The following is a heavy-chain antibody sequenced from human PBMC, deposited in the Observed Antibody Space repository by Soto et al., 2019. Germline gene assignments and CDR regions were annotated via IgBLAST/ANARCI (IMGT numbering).Heavy chain of an antibody. CDR2: IHYSGTT. CDR1: GGSISSGGYF. CDR3: ARVGDGSSYVWFDP. Sequence: QVQLQESGPGLVKPSQTLSLTCTVSGGSISSGGYFWGWIRQHPGKGLEWIGYIHYSGTTYYTPSLKSRVTISVDTSKNQFSLKLSSVTAADTAVYYCARVGDGSSYVWFDPWGQGTLVTVSS. D-gene: IGHD3-22*01. J-gene: IGHJ5*02. V-gene: IGHV4-31*03.